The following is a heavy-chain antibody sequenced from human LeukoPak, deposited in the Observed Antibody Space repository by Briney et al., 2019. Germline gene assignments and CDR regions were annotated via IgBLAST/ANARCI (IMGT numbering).Heavy chain of an antibody. CDR2: IDPSDSYT. V-gene: IGHV5-10-1*01. D-gene: IGHD3-10*01. CDR3: ARHGHYGSGSGPVDAFDI. CDR1: GYSFTSYW. J-gene: IGHJ3*02. Sequence: GESLRISCKGSGYSFTSYWISWVRQMPGKGLEWMGRIDPSDSYTNYSPSFQGHVTISADKSISTAYLQWSSLKASDTAMYYCARHGHYGSGSGPVDAFDIWGQGTMVTVSS.